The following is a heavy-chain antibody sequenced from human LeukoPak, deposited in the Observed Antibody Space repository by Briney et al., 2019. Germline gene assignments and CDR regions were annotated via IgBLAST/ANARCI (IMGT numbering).Heavy chain of an antibody. J-gene: IGHJ4*02. Sequence: GESLKISCKGSGYSFTSYWIGWVRQVPGKGLEWMGLIYPGDSDTRCSPSFQGQVTFSVDASISTAYLQLSGLRASDTAIYYCVRFGLTSSLDYWGQGTLVTVSS. CDR2: IYPGDSDT. CDR3: VRFGLTSSLDY. CDR1: GYSFTSYW. V-gene: IGHV5-51*01. D-gene: IGHD6-13*01.